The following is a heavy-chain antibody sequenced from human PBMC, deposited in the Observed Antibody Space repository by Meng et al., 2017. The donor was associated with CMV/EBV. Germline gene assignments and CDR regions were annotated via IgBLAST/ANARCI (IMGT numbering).Heavy chain of an antibody. J-gene: IGHJ5*02. CDR2: INHSGST. Sequence: VQRRQWGAGLWKPPEALSLTCAVYGGSFRGYYWSWIRQPPGKGLEWIGEINHSGSTNYNPSLKSRVTISVDTSKNQFSLKLSSVTAADTAVYYCARGVGGWFDPWGQGTLVTVSS. CDR1: GGSFRGYY. V-gene: IGHV4-34*01. CDR3: ARGVGGWFDP. D-gene: IGHD1-26*01.